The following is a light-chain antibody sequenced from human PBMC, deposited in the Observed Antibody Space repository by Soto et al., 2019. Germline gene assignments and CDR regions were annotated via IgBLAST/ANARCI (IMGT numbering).Light chain of an antibody. V-gene: IGKV2D-29*02. J-gene: IGKJ5*01. CDR3: MQSTQLPPT. CDR1: QSLLHITGETF. Sequence: DVVMTQSPLSLSVTPGQPASISCKSSQSLLHITGETFLFWYLQNPGQSPQLLIYEVSTRVSGVPDRFSGSGSGTAFTLEISRVETDDVGIYYCMQSTQLPPTFGQGTRLGIE. CDR2: EVS.